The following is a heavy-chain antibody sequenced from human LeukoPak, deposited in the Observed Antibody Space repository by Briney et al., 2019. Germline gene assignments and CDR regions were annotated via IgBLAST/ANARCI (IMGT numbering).Heavy chain of an antibody. D-gene: IGHD2-2*01. CDR3: TRDRYYCSSTSCYGYYYYYYMDV. CDR2: IRSKAYGGTT. CDR1: GFTLGDYA. Sequence: GGSLRLSCTASGFTLGDYAMSWFRQAPGKGLEWVGFIRSKAYGGTTEYAASVKGRFTISRDDSKSIAYLQMNSLKTEDTAVYYCTRDRYYCSSTSCYGYYYYYYMDVWGKGTTVTVSS. J-gene: IGHJ6*03. V-gene: IGHV3-49*03.